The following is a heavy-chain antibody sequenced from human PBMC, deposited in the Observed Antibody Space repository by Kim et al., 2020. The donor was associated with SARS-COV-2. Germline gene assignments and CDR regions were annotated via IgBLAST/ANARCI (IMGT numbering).Heavy chain of an antibody. CDR1: GFTFSSYA. V-gene: IGHV3-64*01. D-gene: IGHD6-13*01. CDR2: ISSNGGGT. J-gene: IGHJ4*02. CDR3: ARAQGSSLGYYFDY. Sequence: GGSLRLSCAASGFTFSSYAMHWVRQAPGKGPEYVSAISSNGGGTYYANSVKGRFTISRDNSKNTLYLQMGSLRAEDMAVYYCARAQGSSLGYYFDYWGQGALVTVSS.